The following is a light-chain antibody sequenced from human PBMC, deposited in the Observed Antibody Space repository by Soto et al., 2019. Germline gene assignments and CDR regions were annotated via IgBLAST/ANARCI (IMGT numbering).Light chain of an antibody. CDR2: DVS. CDR1: SSDIGTFDY. Sequence: QSVLTQPASVSGSPGQSITISCTGTSSDIGTFDYVSWFQQYPGKAPKLIIYDVSSRPSGTSNRFSGSKSGNTASLTISGLQPEDEADYHCSSYTTKTTVVFGGGTKLTVL. J-gene: IGLJ2*01. V-gene: IGLV2-14*03. CDR3: SSYTTKTTVV.